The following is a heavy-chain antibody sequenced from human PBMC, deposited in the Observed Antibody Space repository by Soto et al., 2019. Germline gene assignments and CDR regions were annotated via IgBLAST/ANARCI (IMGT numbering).Heavy chain of an antibody. V-gene: IGHV3-23*01. Sequence: EVQLLESGGGLVQPGGSLRLSCAASGFTFTTYAMSWVRQAPGKGLEWVSAISRSGGSTYYADSVKGRFAISRDNSKNTLYLQMHSLRAEDTAVYHCAKDFGHYDILTGYPTFDQWGQGTLVTVSS. CDR2: ISRSGGST. CDR1: GFTFTTYA. J-gene: IGHJ4*02. D-gene: IGHD3-9*01. CDR3: AKDFGHYDILTGYPTFDQ.